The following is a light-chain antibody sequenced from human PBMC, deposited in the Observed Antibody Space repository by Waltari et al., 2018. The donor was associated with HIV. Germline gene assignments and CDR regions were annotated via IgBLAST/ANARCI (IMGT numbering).Light chain of an antibody. CDR2: EVT. Sequence: QPALTQPASVSGSPGQSIVLPCTGSSSDIGYYDYVSWYQQYPGQAPKALIYEVTSRPSGTSSRFSGSKSATTAFLAISKLQTDDEADYFCSSYTRRGTVVFGGGTRLTVL. V-gene: IGLV2-14*01. CDR3: SSYTRRGTVV. CDR1: SSDIGYYDY. J-gene: IGLJ2*01.